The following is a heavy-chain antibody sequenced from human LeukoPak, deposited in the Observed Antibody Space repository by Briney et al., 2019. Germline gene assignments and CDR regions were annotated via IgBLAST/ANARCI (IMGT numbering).Heavy chain of an antibody. CDR2: INHSGST. D-gene: IGHD3-3*01. Sequence: PSETLSLTCAVDSGSFSAYYWSWIRPPPGQGLEWIGEINHSGSTNYNPSLKSRVTISVDTSKNQFSLKLSSVTAADTAVYYCASQVTIFGVVPLYYFDYWGQGTLVTVSS. J-gene: IGHJ4*02. CDR1: SGSFSAYY. CDR3: ASQVTIFGVVPLYYFDY. V-gene: IGHV4-34*01.